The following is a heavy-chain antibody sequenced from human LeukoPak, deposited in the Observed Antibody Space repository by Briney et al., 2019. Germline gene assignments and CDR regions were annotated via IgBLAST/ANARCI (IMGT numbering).Heavy chain of an antibody. CDR3: ARDALLHTSPYYYYGMDV. J-gene: IGHJ6*02. V-gene: IGHV4-59*01. CDR2: IYYSGGT. Sequence: PSETLSLTCTVSGGSISSYYWSWIRQPPGKGLEWIGYIYYSGGTNYNPSLKSRVTISVDTSKNQFSLRLSSVTAADTAVYYCARDALLHTSPYYYYGMDVWGQGTTVTVSS. CDR1: GGSISSYY. D-gene: IGHD3-10*01.